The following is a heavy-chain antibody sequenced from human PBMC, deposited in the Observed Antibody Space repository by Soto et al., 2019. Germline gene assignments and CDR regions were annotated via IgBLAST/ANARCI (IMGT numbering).Heavy chain of an antibody. V-gene: IGHV4-59*01. D-gene: IGHD2-15*01. CDR2: IYYSGHT. CDR1: GGSISNYY. Sequence: PSETLSLTCTVSGGSISNYYWSWIRQPPGKGLEWIGYIYYSGHTNYNPSLKSRVTISVDTSRNQFSLRLSSVTPADTAVYYCTRDYCTGGICPYNWFDPWGQGTLVTVS. J-gene: IGHJ5*02. CDR3: TRDYCTGGICPYNWFDP.